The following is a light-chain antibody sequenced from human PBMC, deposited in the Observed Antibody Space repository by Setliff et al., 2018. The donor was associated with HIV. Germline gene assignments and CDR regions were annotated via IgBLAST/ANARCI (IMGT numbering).Light chain of an antibody. CDR2: EVR. CDR1: SRDVGGYNY. CDR3: SSYAITNTLP. Sequence: QSALTQPAYVSGSPGQSITISCTGTSRDVGGYNYVSWYQQHPGKAPELIIYEVRNRPSGVSNRFSGSKSGNTASLTISGLQTEDEADYYCSSYAITNTLPFGTGTKVTVL. V-gene: IGLV2-14*01. J-gene: IGLJ1*01.